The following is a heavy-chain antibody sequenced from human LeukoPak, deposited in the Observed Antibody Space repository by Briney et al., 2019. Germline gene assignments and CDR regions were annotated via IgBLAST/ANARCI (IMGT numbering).Heavy chain of an antibody. CDR2: ISSSGSTI. CDR1: GFTFSAYS. Sequence: GGSLRLSCAASGFTFSAYSMNWVRQAPGKGLEWVSYISSSGSTIYYADSVKGRFTISRDNAKNSLYLQMNSLRAEDTAVYYCAREFKGDSGYDQGAFDIWGQGTMVTVSS. J-gene: IGHJ3*02. V-gene: IGHV3-48*04. CDR3: AREFKGDSGYDQGAFDI. D-gene: IGHD5-12*01.